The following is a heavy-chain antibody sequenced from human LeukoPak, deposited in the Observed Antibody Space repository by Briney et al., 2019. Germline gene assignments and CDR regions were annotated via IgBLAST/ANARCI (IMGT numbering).Heavy chain of an antibody. J-gene: IGHJ4*02. Sequence: GESLKISCKGSGYSFTSYWVGWVRQMPGKGLEWIGIIYPGDSDTRYSPSFQGQVTISADKSISTAFLQWSSLQASDTAMYYCARSSAMTYNGPRDYWGQGTLVTVSS. CDR3: ARSSAMTYNGPRDY. V-gene: IGHV5-51*01. CDR2: IYPGDSDT. D-gene: IGHD3-10*01. CDR1: GYSFTSYW.